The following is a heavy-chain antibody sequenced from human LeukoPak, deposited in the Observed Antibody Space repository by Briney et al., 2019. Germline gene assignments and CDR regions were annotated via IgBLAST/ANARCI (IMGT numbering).Heavy chain of an antibody. V-gene: IGHV3-21*01. CDR2: ISSGSSYI. Sequence: GGSLRLSCAASGFTFSANSMTWVRQAPGKGLEWVSSISSGSSYINYADSVKGRFTISRDNAKNSLYLQMNSLRAEDTAVYYCARDSGIIMIVVADAFDIWGQGTMVTVSS. CDR3: ARDSGIIMIVVADAFDI. D-gene: IGHD3-22*01. J-gene: IGHJ3*02. CDR1: GFTFSANS.